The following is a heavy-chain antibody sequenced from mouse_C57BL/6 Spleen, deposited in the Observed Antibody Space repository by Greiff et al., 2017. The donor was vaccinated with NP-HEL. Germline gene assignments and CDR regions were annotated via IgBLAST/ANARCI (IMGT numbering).Heavy chain of an antibody. CDR3: ARYFGYDERLDY. V-gene: IGHV1-22*01. CDR2: INPNNGGT. Sequence: EVQLQQSGPELVKPGASVKMSCKASGYTFTDYNMHWVKQSHGKSLEWIGYINPNNGGTSYNQKFKGKATLTVNKSSSTAYMELRSLTSEDSAVYYCARYFGYDERLDYWGQGTTLTVSS. CDR1: GYTFTDYN. D-gene: IGHD2-2*01. J-gene: IGHJ2*01.